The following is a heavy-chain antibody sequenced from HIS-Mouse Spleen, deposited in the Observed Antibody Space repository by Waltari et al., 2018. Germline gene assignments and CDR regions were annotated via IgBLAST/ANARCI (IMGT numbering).Heavy chain of an antibody. CDR1: GFTFSSYW. Sequence: EVQLVESGGGLVQPGGSLRLSCAASGFTFSSYWMSWVRQAPGTGLEWVANIKQDGSEKYYVDSVKGRFTISRDNAKNSLYLQMNSLRAEDTAVYYCASISGEYYDFWSGYVFDIWGQGTMVTVSS. D-gene: IGHD3-3*01. CDR2: IKQDGSEK. J-gene: IGHJ3*02. CDR3: ASISGEYYDFWSGYVFDI. V-gene: IGHV3-7*01.